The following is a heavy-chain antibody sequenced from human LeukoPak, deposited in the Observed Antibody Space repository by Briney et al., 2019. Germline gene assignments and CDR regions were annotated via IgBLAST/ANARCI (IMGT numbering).Heavy chain of an antibody. Sequence: PSETLSLTCTVSGGSISSSSYYWGWVRQPPGKGLEWIGSIYYSGSTYYNPSLKSRVTISVDTSKNQFSLKLSSVTAADTAVYYCARDRNYYDSSGYYFANWGQGTLVTVSS. D-gene: IGHD3-22*01. CDR1: GGSISSSSYY. V-gene: IGHV4-39*02. CDR3: ARDRNYYDSSGYYFAN. J-gene: IGHJ4*02. CDR2: IYYSGST.